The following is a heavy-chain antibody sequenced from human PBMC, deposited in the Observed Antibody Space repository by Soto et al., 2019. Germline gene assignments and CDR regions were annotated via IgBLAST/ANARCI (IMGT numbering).Heavy chain of an antibody. CDR3: ARGNVVAIDY. CDR1: YGYIISGGYS. J-gene: IGHJ4*02. CDR2: IYHSGST. D-gene: IGHD2-21*01. V-gene: IGHV4-30-2*01. Sequence: SETLCLTWAVSYGYIISGGYSWSWIRQPPGKGLEWIGYIYHSGSTYYNPSLKSRVTISVDRSKNQFSLKLSSVTAADTAVYYCARGNVVAIDYWGQGTLVTVSS.